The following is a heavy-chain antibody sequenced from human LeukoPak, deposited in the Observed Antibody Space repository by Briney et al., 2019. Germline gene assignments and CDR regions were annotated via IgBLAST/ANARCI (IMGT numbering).Heavy chain of an antibody. J-gene: IGHJ5*02. CDR3: AGWFGEANWFDP. V-gene: IGHV1-8*01. D-gene: IGHD3-10*01. Sequence: ASVKVSCKASGYTFTSYDINWVRQATGQGLEWMGWMNPNSGNTGYAQKFQGRVTMTRNTSISTAYMELSSLRSEDTAVYYCAGWFGEANWFDPWGQGTLVTVSS. CDR1: GYTFTSYD. CDR2: MNPNSGNT.